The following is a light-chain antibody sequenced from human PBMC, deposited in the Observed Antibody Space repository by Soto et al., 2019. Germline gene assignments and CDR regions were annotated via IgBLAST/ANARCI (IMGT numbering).Light chain of an antibody. V-gene: IGLV1-40*01. CDR3: QSYDNSLSGSYV. CDR1: SSNIGAGYE. CDR2: EDT. Sequence: QPVLTQPPSVSGAPGERVTISCTGSSSNIGAGYEVHWYQQLPGTSPKLLIYEDTDRPSGVPDRFSGSKSGTSASLAITGLLAEDEADYYCQSYDNSLSGSYVFGTGTKLTVL. J-gene: IGLJ1*01.